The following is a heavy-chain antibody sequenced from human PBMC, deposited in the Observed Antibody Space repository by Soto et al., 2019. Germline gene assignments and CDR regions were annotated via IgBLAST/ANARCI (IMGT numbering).Heavy chain of an antibody. CDR3: ARAVRGGDRGDWFAP. J-gene: IGHJ5*02. Sequence: QVQLQESGPGLVKPSQTLSLTCTVSGGSISSDSYFWSWIRQHPGEGLEWIGHVHYSATTYYNPSLTSRVSISVDTSKNQFSLKLSSVTAADTAIYYCARAVRGGDRGDWFAPWGQGTRVTVSS. CDR1: GGSISSDSYF. CDR2: VHYSATT. D-gene: IGHD2-21*02. V-gene: IGHV4-31*03.